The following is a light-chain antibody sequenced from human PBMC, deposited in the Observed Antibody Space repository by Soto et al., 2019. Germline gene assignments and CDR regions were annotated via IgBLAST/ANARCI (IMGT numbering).Light chain of an antibody. CDR3: SSYTSRITFV. CDR1: SSDVGGYNY. V-gene: IGLV2-14*01. CDR2: DVS. J-gene: IGLJ1*01. Sequence: QSALTQPASVSGSPGQSITISCTGSSSDVGGYNYVSWYQQHPGKAPKLMIYDVSNRPSGVSNRFSGSKSGNTASLTISGLQAEDEAVFYCSSYTSRITFVFGSGTKVTVL.